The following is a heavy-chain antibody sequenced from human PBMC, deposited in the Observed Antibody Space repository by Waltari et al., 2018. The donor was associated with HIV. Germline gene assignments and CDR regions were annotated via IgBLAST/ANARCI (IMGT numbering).Heavy chain of an antibody. CDR2: IWYDGSKK. CDR3: ARKYSSSWGAPFDY. CDR1: GFTLSSYG. D-gene: IGHD6-13*01. J-gene: IGHJ4*02. V-gene: IGHV3-33*01. Sequence: QVQLVESGGGVVQPGRSLRLSCATSGFTLSSYGMHGVRQAPGKGLEGVTVIWYDGSKKYYADSVKGRFTISRDNSKNTLYLQMNSLRIEDTAVYYCARKYSSSWGAPFDYWGQGTLVTVSS.